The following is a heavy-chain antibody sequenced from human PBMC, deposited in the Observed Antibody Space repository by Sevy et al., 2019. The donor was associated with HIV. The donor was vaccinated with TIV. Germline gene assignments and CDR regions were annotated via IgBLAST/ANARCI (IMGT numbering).Heavy chain of an antibody. CDR2: ISGSGDGT. CDR3: AKGPDILTGYFDY. Sequence: GGSLRLSCAASGFIFNSYAMSWVRQAPGKGLEWVSGISGSGDGTYYADSVKGRFTISRDSSKNTPYLQMTTLRAEDTAVYYCAKGPDILTGYFDYWGQGTLVTVSS. J-gene: IGHJ4*02. V-gene: IGHV3-23*01. D-gene: IGHD3-9*01. CDR1: GFIFNSYA.